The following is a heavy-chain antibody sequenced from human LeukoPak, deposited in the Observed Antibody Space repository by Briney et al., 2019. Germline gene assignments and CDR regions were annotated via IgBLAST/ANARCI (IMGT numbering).Heavy chain of an antibody. J-gene: IGHJ5*02. CDR1: GYSFTSYW. CDR2: IYPGDSDT. Sequence: GESLKISCQGSGYSFTSYWIGWVRQMPGKGLEWMGIIYPGDSDTRYSPSFQGQVTISADKSISTAYLQWSSLKASDTAMYYCARGSSSSFVWFDPWGQGTLVTVSS. D-gene: IGHD6-6*01. CDR3: ARGSSSSFVWFDP. V-gene: IGHV5-51*01.